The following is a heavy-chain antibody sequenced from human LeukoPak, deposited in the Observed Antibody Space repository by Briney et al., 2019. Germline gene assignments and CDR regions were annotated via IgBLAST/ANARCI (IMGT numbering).Heavy chain of an antibody. J-gene: IGHJ5*02. D-gene: IGHD2-2*01. CDR3: ARVLGYCSTTSCYNWFDP. V-gene: IGHV4-59*01. CDR2: LYYSGNT. CDR1: GGSISSYY. Sequence: PSETLSHTCTVSGGSISSYYWSWIRQPPGKGLEWIGYLYYSGNTNYNPSLKSRVTISVDTSKNQFSLKLSSVTAADTAVYYCARVLGYCSTTSCYNWFDPWGQGTLVTVSS.